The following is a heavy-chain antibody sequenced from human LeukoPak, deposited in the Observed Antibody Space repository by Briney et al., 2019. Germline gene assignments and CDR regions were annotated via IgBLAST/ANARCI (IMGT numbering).Heavy chain of an antibody. Sequence: GGSLRLSCAASGFTVSSNYMSWVRQAPGKGLEWVSVIYSGGSTYYADSVKGRFTISRDNSKNTLYLQMNSVRAEDTVVYYCARDRGVNGFDYWGQGTLVTVS. CDR1: GFTVSSNY. CDR2: IYSGGST. CDR3: ARDRGVNGFDY. D-gene: IGHD3-10*01. V-gene: IGHV3-53*01. J-gene: IGHJ4*02.